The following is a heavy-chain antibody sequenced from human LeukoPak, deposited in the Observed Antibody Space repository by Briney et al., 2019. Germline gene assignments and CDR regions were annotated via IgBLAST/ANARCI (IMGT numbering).Heavy chain of an antibody. CDR3: ASDSTRGYSGYDDGMEVDY. J-gene: IGHJ4*02. D-gene: IGHD5-12*01. V-gene: IGHV1-69*04. Sequence: SVKVSCKASGGTFSSYAISWVRQAPGQGLEWMGRIIPILGIANYAQKFQGRVTITADKSTSTAYMELSSLRSEDTAVYYCASDSTRGYSGYDDGMEVDYWGQGTLVTVSS. CDR1: GGTFSSYA. CDR2: IIPILGIA.